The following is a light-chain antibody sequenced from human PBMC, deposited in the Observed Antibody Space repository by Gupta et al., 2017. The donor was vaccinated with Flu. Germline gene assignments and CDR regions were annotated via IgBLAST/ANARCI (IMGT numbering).Light chain of an antibody. CDR1: QSVSSN. CDR2: GAS. Sequence: EIVMTQSPATLSVSPGERATLSCRASQSVSSNLAWYQQKRGQAPRLLIYGASTRATGVPARFSGSGSGTEFTLTISSLQSEDFAVYFCQQYHNWPPWTFGQGTKVEIK. J-gene: IGKJ1*01. CDR3: QQYHNWPPWT. V-gene: IGKV3-15*01.